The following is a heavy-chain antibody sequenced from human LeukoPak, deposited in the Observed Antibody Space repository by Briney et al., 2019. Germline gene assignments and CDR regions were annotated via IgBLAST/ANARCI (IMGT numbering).Heavy chain of an antibody. CDR2: INHSGST. V-gene: IGHV4-34*01. CDR3: ASVGPLVVVPAAIGRSDY. Sequence: SETLSLTCAVYGGSFSGYYWSWIRQPPGKGLEWIGEINHSGSTNYNPSLKSRVTISVDTSKNQFSLKLSSVTAADTAVYYCASVGPLVVVPAAIGRSDYWGQGTLVTVSS. J-gene: IGHJ4*02. D-gene: IGHD2-2*02. CDR1: GGSFSGYY.